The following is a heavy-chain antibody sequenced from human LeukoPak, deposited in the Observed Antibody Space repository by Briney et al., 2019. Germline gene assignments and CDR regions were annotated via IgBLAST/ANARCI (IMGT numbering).Heavy chain of an antibody. CDR2: IKQDGSEK. J-gene: IGHJ6*03. CDR3: AVDGYYGSASYMDV. V-gene: IGHV3-7*01. CDR1: GFTFSSYW. D-gene: IGHD3-10*01. Sequence: GGSLRLSCAASGFTFSSYWMSWVRQAPGKGLEGVANIKQDGSEKYYVDSVKGRFTISRDNAKNSLYLQMNSLRAEDTAVYYCAVDGYYGSASYMDVWGKGTTVTVSS.